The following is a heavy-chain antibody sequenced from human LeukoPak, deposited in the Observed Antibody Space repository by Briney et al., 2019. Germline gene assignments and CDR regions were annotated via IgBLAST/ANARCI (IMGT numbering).Heavy chain of an antibody. V-gene: IGHV1-18*01. D-gene: IGHD3-3*01. J-gene: IGHJ4*02. CDR3: ARVPDYDFWSGYYTPRYYFDY. Sequence: ASVKVSCKASGYTFTGYGISWVRQAPGQGLEWMGWISAYSGNTNYAQKLQGRVTMTTDTSTSTAYMELRSLRSDDTAVYYCARVPDYDFWSGYYTPRYYFDYWGQGTLVTVSS. CDR2: ISAYSGNT. CDR1: GYTFTGYG.